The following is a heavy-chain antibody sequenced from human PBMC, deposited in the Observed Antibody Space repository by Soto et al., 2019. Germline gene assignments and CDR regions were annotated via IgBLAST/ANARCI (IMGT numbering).Heavy chain of an antibody. J-gene: IGHJ4*02. CDR2: IYYSGST. Sequence: ETLSLTCTVSGGSISSYYWSWIRQPPGKGLEWIGYIYYSGSTNYNPSLKSRVTISVDTSKNQFSLKLSSVTAADTAVYYCARTGLGYCSSTSCYDFDYWGQGTLVTVSS. CDR3: ARTGLGYCSSTSCYDFDY. V-gene: IGHV4-59*08. CDR1: GGSISSYY. D-gene: IGHD2-2*01.